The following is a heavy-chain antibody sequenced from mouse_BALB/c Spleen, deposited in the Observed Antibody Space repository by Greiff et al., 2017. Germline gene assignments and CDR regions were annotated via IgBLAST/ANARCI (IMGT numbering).Heavy chain of an antibody. CDR3: ARGHYGNYLFAY. CDR2: ISDGGSYT. CDR1: GFTFSDYY. V-gene: IGHV5-4*02. Sequence: EVKLMESGGGLVKPGGSLKLSCAASGFTFSDYYMYWVRQTPEKRLEWVATISDGGSYTYYPDSVKGRFTISRDNAKNNLYLQMSSLKSEDTAMYYCARGHYGNYLFAYWGQGTTLTVSS. D-gene: IGHD2-1*01. J-gene: IGHJ2*01.